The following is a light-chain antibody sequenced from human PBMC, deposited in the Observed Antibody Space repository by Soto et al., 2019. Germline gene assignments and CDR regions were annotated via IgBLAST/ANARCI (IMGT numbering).Light chain of an antibody. Sequence: QSALTQPPSASGSPGQSVAISCIGTSSDVGGYKSVSWYQQHPGKAPKLMIYEVNKRPSGVPDRFSGSKSGNTASLTVSGLQAEDEADYYCSSSAGSNSYVFGTGTKLTVL. CDR2: EVN. J-gene: IGLJ1*01. CDR3: SSSAGSNSYV. CDR1: SSDVGGYKS. V-gene: IGLV2-8*01.